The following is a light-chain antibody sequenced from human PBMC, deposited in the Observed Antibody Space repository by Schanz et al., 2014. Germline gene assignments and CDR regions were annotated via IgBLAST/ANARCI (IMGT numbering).Light chain of an antibody. V-gene: IGLV1-40*01. CDR3: QSYDSSLSAL. CDR1: SSNIGAGYD. CDR2: GNS. Sequence: QSVLTQPPSVSGAPGQRVTISCTGSSSNIGAGYDVHWYQQFPGTAPKLLIYGNSNRPSGVPDRFSGSKSGTSASLAITGLQAEDEADYYCQSYDSSLSALFGGGTKLTVL. J-gene: IGLJ2*01.